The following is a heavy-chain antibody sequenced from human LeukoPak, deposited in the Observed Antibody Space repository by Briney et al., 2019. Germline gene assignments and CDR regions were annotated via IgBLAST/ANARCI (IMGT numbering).Heavy chain of an antibody. J-gene: IGHJ4*02. D-gene: IGHD1-26*01. Sequence: GGSLRLSCAASGFTFSSYSMNWVRQAPGKGLEWVSHITASGTAMFYADSEKGRFTISRDNAKNSLYLQMNSLRDEDTAVYYCASSGSYRFDYWGQGTLVTVSS. V-gene: IGHV3-48*02. CDR3: ASSGSYRFDY. CDR1: GFTFSSYS. CDR2: ITASGTAM.